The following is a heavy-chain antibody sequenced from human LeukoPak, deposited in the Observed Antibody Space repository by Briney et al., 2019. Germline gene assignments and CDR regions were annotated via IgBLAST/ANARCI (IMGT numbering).Heavy chain of an antibody. CDR1: GGSFSGYY. Sequence: PSETLSLTCAVYGGSFSGYYWSWIRQPPGKGLEWIGEINHSGSTNYNPSLKSRVTISVDTSKNQFSLKLSSVTAADTAVYYCTVGATDSNWFDPWGLGTLVTVSS. CDR3: TVGATDSNWFDP. D-gene: IGHD1-26*01. V-gene: IGHV4-34*01. CDR2: INHSGST. J-gene: IGHJ5*02.